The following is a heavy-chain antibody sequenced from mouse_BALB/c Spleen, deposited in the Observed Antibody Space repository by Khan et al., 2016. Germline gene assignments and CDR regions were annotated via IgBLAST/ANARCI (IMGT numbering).Heavy chain of an antibody. CDR2: TNPTNGRT. Sequence: QVQLQQSGAELVKPGASVKMSCKASGYTFTSYWMHWVKQRLGQGLEWFAETNPTNGRTYYNEKFKSKATLTVDKSSSTAYMLLSGPTFEDSAVYYWARTKKIVATYFDYWGQGTTLTVSS. D-gene: IGHD1-1*01. CDR3: ARTKKIVATYFDY. J-gene: IGHJ2*01. V-gene: IGHV1S81*02. CDR1: GYTFTSYW.